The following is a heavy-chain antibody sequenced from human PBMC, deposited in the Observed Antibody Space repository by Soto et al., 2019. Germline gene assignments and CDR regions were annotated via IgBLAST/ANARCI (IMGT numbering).Heavy chain of an antibody. CDR2: IYYSGST. Sequence: SETLSLTCTVSGCSISSGGYYLSWIRQHPGKGLEWIGYIYYSGSTYYNPSLKSRVTISVDTSKNQFSLKLISVTTADTAVYFCAREGNLGRWIQPLDSWGQGTPVTVSS. CDR3: AREGNLGRWIQPLDS. V-gene: IGHV4-31*03. D-gene: IGHD2-2*03. J-gene: IGHJ4*02. CDR1: GCSISSGGYY.